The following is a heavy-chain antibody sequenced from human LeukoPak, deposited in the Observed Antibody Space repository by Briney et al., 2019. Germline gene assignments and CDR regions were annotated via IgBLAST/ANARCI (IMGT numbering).Heavy chain of an antibody. CDR2: IYSSGST. V-gene: IGHV4-61*02. CDR1: GGSVSSVSYY. CDR3: ARDDRDGYNSVYDY. Sequence: SQTLSLTCTVSGGSVSSVSYYWTWIRQPAGKGLEWIGRIYSSGSTNYNPSLKSRVTMSLDTSKNQFSLKLSSVTAADTAVYYCARDDRDGYNSVYDYWGQGTLVTVSS. J-gene: IGHJ4*02. D-gene: IGHD5-24*01.